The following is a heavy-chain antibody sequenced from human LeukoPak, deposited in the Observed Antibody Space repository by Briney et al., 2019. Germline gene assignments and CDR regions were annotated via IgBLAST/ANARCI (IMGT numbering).Heavy chain of an antibody. V-gene: IGHV3-21*01. Sequence: GGSLRLSCLASGFMFSSYSMNWVRQAPGKGLEWVSSITSSSDFVSYADSVKGRFTISRDNAKNSLFLQMNSLGAEDTAVYYCARGTSGNYDYWGQGTLVTVSS. J-gene: IGHJ4*02. CDR2: ITSSSDFV. CDR1: GFMFSSYS. CDR3: ARGTSGNYDY. D-gene: IGHD3-10*01.